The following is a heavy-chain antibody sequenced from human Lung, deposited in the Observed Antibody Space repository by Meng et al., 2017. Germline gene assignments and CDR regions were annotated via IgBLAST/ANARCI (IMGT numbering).Heavy chain of an antibody. V-gene: IGHV3-15*01. D-gene: IGHD3-22*01. J-gene: IGHJ4*02. CDR3: QWLSTHPPDC. CDR1: GVTFSNAW. Sequence: EVQLVESGGGLVGPGGSLRLSCATSGVTFSNAWMSWVRQTPGKGLEWLGRIKSKTDGETTDYAAPVKGRFSISRDDAKNTLYLQMNSLKTEDTAVYYCQWLSTHPPDCWGQGTLVTVSS. CDR2: IKSKTDGETT.